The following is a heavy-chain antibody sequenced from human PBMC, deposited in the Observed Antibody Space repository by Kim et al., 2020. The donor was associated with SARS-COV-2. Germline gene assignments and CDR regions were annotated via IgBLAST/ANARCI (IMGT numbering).Heavy chain of an antibody. Sequence: SETLSLTCTVSGGSISSGDYYWSWIRQPPGKGLEWIGYIYYSGSTYYNPSLKSRVTISVDTSKNQFSLKLSSVTAADTAVYYCARVTVVSYYYGMDVWGQGTTVTVSS. CDR1: GGSISSGDYY. CDR2: IYYSGST. J-gene: IGHJ6*02. V-gene: IGHV4-30-4*01. CDR3: ARVTVVSYYYGMDV. D-gene: IGHD2-15*01.